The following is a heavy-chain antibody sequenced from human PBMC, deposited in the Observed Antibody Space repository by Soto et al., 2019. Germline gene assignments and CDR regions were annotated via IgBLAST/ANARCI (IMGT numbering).Heavy chain of an antibody. CDR2: IYPGDSDT. CDR1: GYSFTSYW. J-gene: IGHJ4*02. CDR3: ARRSPYSGSYYFDY. V-gene: IGHV5-51*01. D-gene: IGHD1-26*01. Sequence: PGESLKISCKGSGYSFTSYWIGWVRQMPGKGLEWMGIIYPGDSDTRYSPSFQGQVTISADKSISTAYLQLSSLKASDTATYYCARRSPYSGSYYFDYWGQGTLVTVSS.